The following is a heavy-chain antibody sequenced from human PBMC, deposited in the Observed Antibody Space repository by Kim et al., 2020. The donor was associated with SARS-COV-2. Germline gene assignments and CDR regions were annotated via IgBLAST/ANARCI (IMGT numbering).Heavy chain of an antibody. Sequence: GGSLRLSCAASGFTFSSYAMSWVRQAPGKGLEWVSAISGSGGSTYYADSVKGRFTISRDNSKNTLYLQMNSLRAEDTAVYYCAKGGATYYYDSSGYYPWAFDIWGQGTMVTVSS. CDR3: AKGGATYYYDSSGYYPWAFDI. CDR1: GFTFSSYA. CDR2: ISGSGGST. J-gene: IGHJ3*02. V-gene: IGHV3-23*01. D-gene: IGHD3-22*01.